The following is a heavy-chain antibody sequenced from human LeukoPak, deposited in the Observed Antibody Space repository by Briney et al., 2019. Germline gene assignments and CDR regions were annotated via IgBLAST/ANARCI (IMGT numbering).Heavy chain of an antibody. J-gene: IGHJ4*02. CDR3: AKAGCSGGSCYSDY. V-gene: IGHV3-43D*03. CDR1: GFTFDDYA. Sequence: GGSLRLSCAASGFTFDDYAMHWVRQAPGKGLEWVSLISWDGGSTYCADSVKGRFTISRDNSKNSLYLQMNSLRAEDTALYYCAKAGCSGGSCYSDYWGQGTLVTVSS. CDR2: ISWDGGST. D-gene: IGHD2-15*01.